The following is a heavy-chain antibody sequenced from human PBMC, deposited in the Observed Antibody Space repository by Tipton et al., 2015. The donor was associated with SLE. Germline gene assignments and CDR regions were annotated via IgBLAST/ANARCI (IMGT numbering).Heavy chain of an antibody. CDR3: ADQGGWFDAFDI. CDR2: IYTSGST. J-gene: IGHJ3*02. Sequence: TLSLTCTVSGGSISSYYWSWIRQSPGKGLEWIGYIYTSGSTNYNPSLKSRVTISADTSKNQFSLKLSSVTAADTAVYYCADQGGWFDAFDIWGQGTMVTVSS. D-gene: IGHD2-15*01. CDR1: GGSISSYY. V-gene: IGHV4-4*08.